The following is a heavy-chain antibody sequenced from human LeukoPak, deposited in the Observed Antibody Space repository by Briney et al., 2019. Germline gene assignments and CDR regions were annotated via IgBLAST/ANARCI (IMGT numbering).Heavy chain of an antibody. CDR3: ARADCSGGSCYSTENVDY. J-gene: IGHJ4*02. CDR2: INPNSGGT. CDR1: GYTFTVYY. D-gene: IGHD2-15*01. Sequence: ASVKLSCKASGYTFTVYYMHWVRQAPGQGLEWVGWINPNSGGTNYAQTFQGRVTMTRDTSISTAYMELSRLRSDDTAVYYCARADCSGGSCYSTENVDYWGQGTLVTVSS. V-gene: IGHV1-2*02.